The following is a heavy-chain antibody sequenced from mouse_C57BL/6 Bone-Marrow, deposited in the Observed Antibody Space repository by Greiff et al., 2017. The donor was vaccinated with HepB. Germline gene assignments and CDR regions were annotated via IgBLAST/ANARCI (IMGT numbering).Heavy chain of an antibody. CDR3: ARNLLLFAY. D-gene: IGHD1-1*01. V-gene: IGHV2-2*01. J-gene: IGHJ3*01. CDR1: GFSLTSYG. Sequence: VQLQQSGPGLVQPSQSLSITCTVSGFSLTSYGVHWVRQSPGKGLEWLGVIWSGGSTDYNAAFISRLSISKDNSKSQVFFKMNSLQADDTAIYYCARNLLLFAYWGQGTLVTVSA. CDR2: IWSGGST.